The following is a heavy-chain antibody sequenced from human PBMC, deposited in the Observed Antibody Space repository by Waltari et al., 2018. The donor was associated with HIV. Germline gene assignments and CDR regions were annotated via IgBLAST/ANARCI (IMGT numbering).Heavy chain of an antibody. D-gene: IGHD3-22*01. V-gene: IGHV3-21*01. J-gene: IGHJ4*02. CDR3: ARGFRYDSSGYTDY. CDR2: INSSSSYI. CDR1: GLPLGSYS. Sequence: EVQLVESGGGLVKPGGSLTLSGAAYGLPLGSYSIPGAGQVPGKGLEWVSSINSSSSYIYYADSVKGRFTISRDNAKNSLYLQMNSLRAEDTAVYYCARGFRYDSSGYTDYWGQGTLVTVSS.